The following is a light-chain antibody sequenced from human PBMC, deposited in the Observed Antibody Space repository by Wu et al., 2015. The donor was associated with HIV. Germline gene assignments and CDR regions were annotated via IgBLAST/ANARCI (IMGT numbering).Light chain of an antibody. V-gene: IGKV1-5*03. Sequence: DIQMTQSPSTLSAFVGDRVTITCRASQSINSWLAWYQQKPGKAPKLLIYKASSLESEVPSRFSGSGSGTEFTLTISSLQPDDFATYYCQQYNSYPYTFGQGTKLEIK. CDR1: QSINSW. CDR2: KAS. J-gene: IGKJ2*01. CDR3: QQYNSYPYT.